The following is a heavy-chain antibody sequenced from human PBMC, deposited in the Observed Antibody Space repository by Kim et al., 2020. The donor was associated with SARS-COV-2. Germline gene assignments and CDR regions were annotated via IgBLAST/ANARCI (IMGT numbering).Heavy chain of an antibody. CDR3: ARGSSWYGLVFDY. CDR1: GGSFSGYY. V-gene: IGHV4-34*01. Sequence: SETLSLTCAVYGGSFSGYYWSWIRQPPGKGLEWIGEINHSGSTNYNPSLKSRVTISVDTSKNQFSLKLSSVTAADTAVYYCARGSSWYGLVFDYWGQGTLVTVSS. J-gene: IGHJ4*02. D-gene: IGHD6-13*01. CDR2: INHSGST.